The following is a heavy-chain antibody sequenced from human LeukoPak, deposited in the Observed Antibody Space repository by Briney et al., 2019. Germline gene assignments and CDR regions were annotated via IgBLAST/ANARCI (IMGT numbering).Heavy chain of an antibody. Sequence: PGGSLRLSCAASGFTFSSYEINWVRQAPGKGLEWVSYISSSGSTIYYADSVKGRSTISRDNAKNSLYLQMNSLRAEGTAVYYCAELGITMIGGVWGKGTTVTISS. CDR3: AELGITMIGGV. J-gene: IGHJ6*04. V-gene: IGHV3-48*03. CDR2: ISSSGSTI. D-gene: IGHD3-10*02. CDR1: GFTFSSYE.